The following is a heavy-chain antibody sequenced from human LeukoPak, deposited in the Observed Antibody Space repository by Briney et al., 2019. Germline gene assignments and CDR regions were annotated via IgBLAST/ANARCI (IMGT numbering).Heavy chain of an antibody. CDR3: ARSGGENWSYDDGTFDY. D-gene: IGHD1-7*01. CDR2: IIPIFGTA. V-gene: IGHV1-69*01. J-gene: IGHJ4*02. CDR1: GGTFSSYA. Sequence: SVKVSCKASGGTFSSYAISWVRQAPGQGLEWMGGIIPIFGTANYAQKFQGRVTITADESTSTAYMELSSLRSEDTAVYYCARSGGENWSYDDGTFDYWGQGTLVTVSS.